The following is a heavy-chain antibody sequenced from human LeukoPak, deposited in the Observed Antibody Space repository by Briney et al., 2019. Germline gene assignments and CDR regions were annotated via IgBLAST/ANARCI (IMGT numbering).Heavy chain of an antibody. Sequence: PGGSLRLSCAAPGFTFSSYGMHWVRQAPGKGLEWVAVISYDGSNKYYADSVKGRFTISRDNSKNTLYLQMNSLRAEDTAVYYCARDDPGPQAFDFWGRGTMVTVSS. CDR3: ARDDPGPQAFDF. V-gene: IGHV3-30*03. CDR2: ISYDGSNK. J-gene: IGHJ3*01. CDR1: GFTFSSYG.